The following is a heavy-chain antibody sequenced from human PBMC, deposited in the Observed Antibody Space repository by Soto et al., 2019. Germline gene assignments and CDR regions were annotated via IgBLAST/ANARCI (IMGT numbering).Heavy chain of an antibody. D-gene: IGHD3-10*01. Sequence: EVQLVQSGSEVKKPGESLRISCKGSGYSFTTSWIGWVRQMPGKGLEWMGIIYPSDSDTRYSPSFQGQVTISADKSITTAYLQWSSLKASDTAMYYCARGSKDSYPGSRIFDFWGRGTLVTVSS. J-gene: IGHJ4*02. CDR3: ARGSKDSYPGSRIFDF. V-gene: IGHV5-51*01. CDR1: GYSFTTSW. CDR2: IYPSDSDT.